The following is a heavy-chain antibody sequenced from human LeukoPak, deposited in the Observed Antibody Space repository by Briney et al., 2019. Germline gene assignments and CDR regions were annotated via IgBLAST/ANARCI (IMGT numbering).Heavy chain of an antibody. CDR3: NYYYYDSSGYYLGDAFDI. J-gene: IGHJ3*02. CDR2: IYYSGST. CDR1: GGSISSSSYY. D-gene: IGHD3-22*01. Sequence: SETLSLTCTVSGGSISSSSYYWGWIRQPPGKGLEWIGSIYYSGSTYYNPSLKSRVTISVDTSKNQFSLKLSSVTAADTAVYYCNYYYYDSSGYYLGDAFDIWGQGTMVTVSS. V-gene: IGHV4-39*07.